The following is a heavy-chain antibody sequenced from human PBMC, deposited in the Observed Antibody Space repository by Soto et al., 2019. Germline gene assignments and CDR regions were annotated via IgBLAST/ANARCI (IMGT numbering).Heavy chain of an antibody. Sequence: ASVKVSCKASGGTFSSYAISWVRQAPGQGLEWMGGIIPIFGTANYAQKFQGRVTITADESTSTAYMELSSLRSEDTAVYYCARVSHVSSSWPDNWFDPWGQGTLVTVSS. V-gene: IGHV1-69*13. CDR1: GGTFSSYA. CDR2: IIPIFGTA. J-gene: IGHJ5*02. D-gene: IGHD6-13*01. CDR3: ARVSHVSSSWPDNWFDP.